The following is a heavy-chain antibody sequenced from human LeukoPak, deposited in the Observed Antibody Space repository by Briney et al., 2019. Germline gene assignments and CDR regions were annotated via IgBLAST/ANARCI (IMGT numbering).Heavy chain of an antibody. D-gene: IGHD2-2*01. Sequence: GGSLRLSCAASGFTFSNAWMNWVRQAPGKGLEWVGRIKSKTDGGTTDYAVSVKGRFTISRDDSKNTLYLQMNNLKTEDTAMYYCTTAHCSSTSCQFWGQGTLVTVSS. V-gene: IGHV3-15*07. CDR2: IKSKTDGGTT. CDR1: GFTFSNAW. CDR3: TTAHCSSTSCQF. J-gene: IGHJ4*02.